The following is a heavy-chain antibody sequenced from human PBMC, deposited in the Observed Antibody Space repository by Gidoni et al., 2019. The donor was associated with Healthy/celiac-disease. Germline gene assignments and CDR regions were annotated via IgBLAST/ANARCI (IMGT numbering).Heavy chain of an antibody. CDR1: GGTFSSYA. V-gene: IGHV1-69*04. D-gene: IGHD5-12*01. CDR3: ARVRSRDGYNHYYYYMDV. Sequence: QVQLVQSGAEVKKPGSSVKVSCKASGGTFSSYAISWVRQAPGQGLEWMGRIIPILGIANYAQKFQGRVTITADKSTSTAYMELSSLRSEDTAVYYCARVRSRDGYNHYYYYMDVWGKGTTVTVSS. J-gene: IGHJ6*03. CDR2: IIPILGIA.